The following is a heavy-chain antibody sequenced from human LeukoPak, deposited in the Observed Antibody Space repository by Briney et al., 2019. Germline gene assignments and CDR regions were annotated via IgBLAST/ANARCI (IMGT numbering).Heavy chain of an antibody. CDR2: INNDGSTT. J-gene: IGHJ4*02. Sequence: PGGSLRLSCAASGFTFRSSWMHWVRQAPGKGLVWVSRINNDGSTTTYADSVKGRFTISRDNAKNTLFLQMNSLRAEDTAVYYCARYVGYSAYDWGQGTLVTVSS. D-gene: IGHD5-12*01. CDR1: GFTFRSSW. CDR3: ARYVGYSAYD. V-gene: IGHV3-74*01.